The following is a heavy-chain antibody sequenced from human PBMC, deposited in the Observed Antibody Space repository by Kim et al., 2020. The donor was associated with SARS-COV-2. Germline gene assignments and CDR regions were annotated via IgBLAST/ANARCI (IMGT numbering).Heavy chain of an antibody. CDR3: ARTGHEILWFGELLFADYYYGMDV. CDR2: ISAYNGNT. Sequence: ASVKVSCKASGYTFTSYGISWVRQAPGQGLEWMGWISAYNGNTNYAQKLQGRVTMTTDTSTSTAYMELRSLRSDDTAVYYCARTGHEILWFGELLFADYYYGMDVWGQGTTVTVSS. D-gene: IGHD3-10*01. V-gene: IGHV1-18*01. CDR1: GYTFTSYG. J-gene: IGHJ6*02.